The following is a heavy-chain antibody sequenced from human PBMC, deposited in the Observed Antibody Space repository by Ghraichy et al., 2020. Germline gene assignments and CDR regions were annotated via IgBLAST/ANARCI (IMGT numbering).Heavy chain of an antibody. D-gene: IGHD1-14*01. J-gene: IGHJ2*01. CDR3: ARGSASWEPQNFWHFDL. CDR2: ITADATST. Sequence: GGSLRLSCAASEFTLSLYHMNWVRQAPGKGLQWVSSITADATSTYYADSVNGRFTMSRDNTKKSLFLQLNSLTLEDTAIYYCARGSASWEPQNFWHFDLWSRGTVVTVSS. CDR1: EFTLSLYH. V-gene: IGHV3-21*01.